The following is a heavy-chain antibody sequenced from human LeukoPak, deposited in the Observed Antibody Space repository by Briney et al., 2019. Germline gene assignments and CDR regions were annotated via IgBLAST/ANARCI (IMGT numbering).Heavy chain of an antibody. CDR3: ARDRFGELSVVWDY. V-gene: IGHV3-11*04. CDR2: ISSSSSTI. J-gene: IGHJ4*02. CDR1: GFTFSDYY. D-gene: IGHD3-10*01. Sequence: GGSLRLSCAASGFTFSDYYMSWIRQAPGKGLEWVSYISSSSSTIYYADSVKGRFTISRDNAKNSLYLQMNSLRDEDTAVYYCARDRFGELSVVWDYWGQGTLVTVSS.